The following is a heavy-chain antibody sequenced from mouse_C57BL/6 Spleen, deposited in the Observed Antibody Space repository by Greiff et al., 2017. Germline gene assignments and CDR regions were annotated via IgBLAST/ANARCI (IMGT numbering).Heavy chain of an antibody. J-gene: IGHJ2*01. Sequence: EVKLMESGGGLVKPGGSLKLSCAASGFTFSDSGMHWVRQAPEKGLEWVAYISSGSSTIYYADTVKGRFTISRDNAKNTLFLQMTSLRSEDTAMYYCARTYYYGSSFDYWGQGTTLTVSS. CDR1: GFTFSDSG. CDR3: ARTYYYGSSFDY. D-gene: IGHD1-1*01. CDR2: ISSGSSTI. V-gene: IGHV5-17*01.